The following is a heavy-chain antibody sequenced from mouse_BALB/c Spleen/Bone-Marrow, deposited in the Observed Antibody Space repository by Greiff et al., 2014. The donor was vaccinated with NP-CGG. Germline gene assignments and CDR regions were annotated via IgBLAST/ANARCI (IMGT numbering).Heavy chain of an antibody. D-gene: IGHD4-1*01. CDR2: INPSSGYT. J-gene: IGHJ3*01. CDR1: GYTLSSYT. V-gene: IGHV1-4*01. CDR3: ALANWDIGGPFAY. Sequence: QGQLQPSGAELARPGASGKMFCQASGYTLSSYTMHWGKKRPGQGLGWIGYINPSSGYTNYNQKFKDKATLTADKSSSTAYMQLSSLTSEDSAVYYCALANWDIGGPFAYWGQGTLVTVSA.